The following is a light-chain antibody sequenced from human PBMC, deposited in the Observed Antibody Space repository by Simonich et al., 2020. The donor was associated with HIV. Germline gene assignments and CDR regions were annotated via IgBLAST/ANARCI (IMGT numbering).Light chain of an antibody. CDR2: QAS. CDR3: QQYNTFPLT. Sequence: DIQMTQSPSTLSASVGNRVTITCRASQSISSWLAWYQQKPGKAPKLLIYQASSLERGVPSRFSGSGSGTEFTLTVSSLQPYDFATYYCQQYNTFPLTFGQGTRLEIK. CDR1: QSISSW. J-gene: IGKJ5*01. V-gene: IGKV1-5*03.